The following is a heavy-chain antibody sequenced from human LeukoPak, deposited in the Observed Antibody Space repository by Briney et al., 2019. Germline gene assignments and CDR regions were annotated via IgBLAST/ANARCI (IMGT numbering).Heavy chain of an antibody. Sequence: GGSLRLSCAASGFTFSSYAMHWVRQAPGKGLEWVSLISGDGATTYYADSVKGRFTISRVNSKNSLYLQMNSLRTEDTALYYCAKTPPSYGRWGQGTLVTVSS. J-gene: IGHJ4*02. CDR3: AKTPPSYGR. CDR1: GFTFSSYA. D-gene: IGHD1-14*01. V-gene: IGHV3-43*02. CDR2: ISGDGATT.